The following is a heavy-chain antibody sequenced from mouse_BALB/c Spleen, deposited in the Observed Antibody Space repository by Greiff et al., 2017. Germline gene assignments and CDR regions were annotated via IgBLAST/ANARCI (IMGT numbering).Heavy chain of an antibody. CDR1: GYTFSSYW. Sequence: QVQLQQSGAELMKPGASVKISCKATGYTFSSYWIEWVKQRPGHGLEWIGEILPGSGSTNYNEKFKGKATFTADTSSNTAYMQLSSLTSEDSAVYYCARGGGYSWVADWGQGTLVTVSA. CDR3: ARGGGYSWVAD. D-gene: IGHD2-3*01. CDR2: ILPGSGST. J-gene: IGHJ3*01. V-gene: IGHV1-9*01.